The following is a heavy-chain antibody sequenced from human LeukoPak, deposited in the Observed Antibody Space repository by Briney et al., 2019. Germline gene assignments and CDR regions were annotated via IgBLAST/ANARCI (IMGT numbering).Heavy chain of an antibody. CDR2: IYPGDSGP. V-gene: IGHV5-51*01. D-gene: IGHD1-26*01. J-gene: IGHJ3*01. CDR1: GYSFTSYC. CDR3: GMSGDRVPLQDDVFDV. Sequence: GESLKISCTVSGYSFTSYCIGWVREIPGKGLEWMGVIYPGDSGPTYSPSFQGQVAISVDKSINTPHLQWSSLQASDTAMYYCGMSGDRVPLQDDVFDVWGQGTMVTVST.